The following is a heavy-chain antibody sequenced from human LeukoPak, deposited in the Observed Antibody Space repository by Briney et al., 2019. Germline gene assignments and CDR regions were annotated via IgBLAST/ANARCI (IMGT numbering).Heavy chain of an antibody. CDR3: TIDSNSGWTGY. D-gene: IGHD6-19*01. CDR1: GFTFSNAW. V-gene: IGHV3-15*01. J-gene: IGHJ4*02. Sequence: GGSLRLSCAASGFTFSNAWVSWVRQAPGKGPEWVGRIRTKSEGTIEYAAPVKGRFTISRDDSKDTLYLQMNSLESEDTAVYYCTIDSNSGWTGYWGQGTLVTVSS. CDR2: IRTKSEGTI.